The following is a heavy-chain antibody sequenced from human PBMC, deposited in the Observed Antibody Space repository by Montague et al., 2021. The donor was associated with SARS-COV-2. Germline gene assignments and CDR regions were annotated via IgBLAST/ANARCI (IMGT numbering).Heavy chain of an antibody. CDR2: MYYTGHT. D-gene: IGHD6-6*01. CDR1: GASVASGNYY. CDR3: ARSRANIPSRPGFDY. V-gene: IGHV4-61*01. Sequence: SESLSLTCTVSGASVASGNYYWSWIRQPPGKGLEWIGYMYYTGHTKYNPSLESRVTMPVDPSKNQSSLTLTSVTAADTAVYYCARSRANIPSRPGFDYWGQGALVTVSS. J-gene: IGHJ4*02.